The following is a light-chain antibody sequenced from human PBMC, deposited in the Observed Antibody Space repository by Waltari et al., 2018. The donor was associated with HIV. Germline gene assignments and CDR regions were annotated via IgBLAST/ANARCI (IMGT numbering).Light chain of an antibody. CDR1: RPNTGSNN. Sequence: QSVLTQPPPASGTPGQGVTISCSGSRPNTGSNNVSWYQQLPGTAPQLLIYSNNQRPSGVPDRFSGSKSGTSASLAISGLQSEDEADYYCATWDDSPDGPVFGGGTKLTVL. CDR2: SNN. V-gene: IGLV1-44*01. J-gene: IGLJ3*02. CDR3: ATWDDSPDGPV.